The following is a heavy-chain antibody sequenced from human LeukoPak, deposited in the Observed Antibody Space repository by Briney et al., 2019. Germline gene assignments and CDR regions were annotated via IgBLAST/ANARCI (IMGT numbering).Heavy chain of an antibody. CDR1: GGSFSGYY. CDR3: ARRYVVVPAAMWDY. D-gene: IGHD2-2*01. CDR2: INHSGST. J-gene: IGHJ4*02. V-gene: IGHV4-34*01. Sequence: SETLSLTCAVYGGSFSGYYWSWIRQPPGKGLEWIGEINHSGSTNYNPSLKSRVTISVDTSKNQSSLKLSSVTAADTAVYYCARRYVVVPAAMWDYWGQGTLVTVSS.